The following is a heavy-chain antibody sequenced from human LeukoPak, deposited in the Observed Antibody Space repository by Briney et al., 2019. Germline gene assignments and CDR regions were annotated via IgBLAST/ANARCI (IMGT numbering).Heavy chain of an antibody. CDR1: GFTFSDYY. D-gene: IGHD6-6*01. CDR3: GRSIASYGPTHNWFGP. CDR2: IYYSGAT. V-gene: IGHV4-59*05. Sequence: PGGSLRLSCAASGFTFSDYYMSWIRQAPGKGLEWIGTIYYSGATFYNPSLQSRVALSVDTSKNLFSLKLSSVTAADTAVYYCGRSIASYGPTHNWFGPWGQGTLVTVSS. J-gene: IGHJ5*02.